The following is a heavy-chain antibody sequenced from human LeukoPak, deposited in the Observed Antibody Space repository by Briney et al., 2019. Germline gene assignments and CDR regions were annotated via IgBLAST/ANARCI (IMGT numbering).Heavy chain of an antibody. CDR2: INNYGNST. J-gene: IGHJ4*02. D-gene: IGHD6-19*01. CDR3: VKERSSGWYDFDY. V-gene: IGHV3-74*01. Sequence: GGSLRLSCAASGFTFSSYWMHWVRQAPGKGLMWVSRINNYGNSTSYADSVKGRFTISRDNAKNTLYLQMSSLRAEDTAVYYCVKERSSGWYDFDYWGQGTLVTVSS. CDR1: GFTFSSYW.